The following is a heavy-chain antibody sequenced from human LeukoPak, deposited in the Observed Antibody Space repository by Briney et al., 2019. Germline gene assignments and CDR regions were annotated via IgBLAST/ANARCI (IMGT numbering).Heavy chain of an antibody. V-gene: IGHV1-24*01. CDR3: ATNDRYSGWLAFDI. D-gene: IGHD6-19*01. Sequence: ASVKVSCKVSGYTLSDLYMHWVRQAPGKGLEWMGGFDPEDDETIYAQKFQGRVTMTEDTSTGTAYMELTSLRSEDTAVYYCATNDRYSGWLAFDIWGQGTMVTVSS. CDR2: FDPEDDET. CDR1: GYTLSDLY. J-gene: IGHJ3*02.